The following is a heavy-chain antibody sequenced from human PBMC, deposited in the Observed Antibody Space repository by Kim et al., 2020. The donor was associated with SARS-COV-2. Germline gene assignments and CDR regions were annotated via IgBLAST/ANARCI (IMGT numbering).Heavy chain of an antibody. Sequence: GGSLRLSCAASGFIFSNYAMHWVRQAPGKGLEWMAVISHDERKKYYGDSVKGRFTISRDNSKNTLYVQMNSLRVEDTAVYYCARGNSSTYVDYWGEGTLVTVP. CDR2: ISHDERKK. J-gene: IGHJ4*02. CDR1: GFIFSNYA. CDR3: ARGNSSTYVDY. V-gene: IGHV3-30*04. D-gene: IGHD2-2*01.